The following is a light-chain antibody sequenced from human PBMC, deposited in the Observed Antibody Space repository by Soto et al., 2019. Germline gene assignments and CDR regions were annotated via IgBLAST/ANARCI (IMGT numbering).Light chain of an antibody. CDR3: HQDFNLPWK. CDR2: GTS. Sequence: EIVLTQSPVTLSLSPGERSTLSVRASQTVSRMYLSWFQQKPGQAPRLLIYGTSTRATGIPVRFSGSGSGTDFTLTISSLQPEDFAVYFCHQDFNLPWKFGQGTKVDIK. V-gene: IGKV3D-7*01. CDR1: QTVSRMY. J-gene: IGKJ1*01.